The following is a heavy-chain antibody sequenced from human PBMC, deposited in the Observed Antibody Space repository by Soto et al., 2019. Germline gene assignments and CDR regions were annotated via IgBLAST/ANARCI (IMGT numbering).Heavy chain of an antibody. CDR2: VYHSGST. CDR3: ASAGGGEDY. Sequence: QVQLQESGPGLVKPSGTLSLTCAVSGDSISTNHWWTWVRQPPGKGLEWIGEVYHSGSTNYSPSLKRPAVIAVDRSNTLFSPTLTSVTAADPAVYYGASAGGGEDYWGQGTLVTVSS. V-gene: IGHV4-4*02. J-gene: IGHJ4*02. D-gene: IGHD3-16*01. CDR1: GDSISTNHW.